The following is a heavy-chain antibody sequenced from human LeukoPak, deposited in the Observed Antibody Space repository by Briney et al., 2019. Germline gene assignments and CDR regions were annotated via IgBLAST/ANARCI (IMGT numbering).Heavy chain of an antibody. Sequence: ASVKVSCKASGYTFNSYDISWVRQAPGQGLEWMAWISTYNGNTNYAQKVQGRAAMTTDTSTSTAYMELRSLRSDDTAVYYCARVLRYDFWSAYYFDYWGQGTLVTVSS. CDR1: GYTFNSYD. CDR2: ISTYNGNT. D-gene: IGHD3-3*01. CDR3: ARVLRYDFWSAYYFDY. J-gene: IGHJ4*02. V-gene: IGHV1-18*01.